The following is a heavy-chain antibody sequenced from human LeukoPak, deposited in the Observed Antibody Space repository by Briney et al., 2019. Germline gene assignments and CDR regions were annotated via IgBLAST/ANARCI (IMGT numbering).Heavy chain of an antibody. CDR2: IWYGGSNK. V-gene: IGHV3-33*01. CDR3: ARDSPYLDY. CDR1: GFTFSSYG. J-gene: IGHJ4*02. Sequence: GGSLRLSCAASGFTFSSYGMHWVRQSPGKGLEWVAVIWYGGSNKYYADSVKGRFTISRDNSKNALHLQMNSLRAEDTAVYYCARDSPYLDYWGQGTLVTVSS.